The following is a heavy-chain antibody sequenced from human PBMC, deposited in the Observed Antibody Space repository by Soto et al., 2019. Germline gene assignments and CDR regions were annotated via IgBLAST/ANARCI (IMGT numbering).Heavy chain of an antibody. CDR3: VRLIGNSWLDF. Sequence: SQTLSLTFAISGDSVSSSSVTWNWIRQSPSRGLEWLGRTCYRSKWYNDYAESVKSRITINPDTSKNQFSLHLNSVTPEDTAVYYCVRLIGNSWLDFWGQGTLVTVSS. D-gene: IGHD1-26*01. V-gene: IGHV6-1*01. CDR1: GDSVSSSSVT. CDR2: TCYRSKWYN. J-gene: IGHJ5*01.